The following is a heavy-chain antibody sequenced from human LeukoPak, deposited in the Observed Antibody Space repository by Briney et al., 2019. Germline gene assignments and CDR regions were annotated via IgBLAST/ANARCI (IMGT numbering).Heavy chain of an antibody. Sequence: PSETLSLTCTVSGGSISSSSYYWGWIRQPPGKGLEWIGSIYYSGSTYYNPSLKSRVTISVDTSKNQFSLKLSSVTAADTAVYYCARLDIRLSGRYYDSRTSKRSGPYYFDYWGQGTLVTVSS. CDR3: ARLDIRLSGRYYDSRTSKRSGPYYFDY. CDR1: GGSISSSSYY. CDR2: IYYSGST. J-gene: IGHJ4*02. V-gene: IGHV4-39*01. D-gene: IGHD3-22*01.